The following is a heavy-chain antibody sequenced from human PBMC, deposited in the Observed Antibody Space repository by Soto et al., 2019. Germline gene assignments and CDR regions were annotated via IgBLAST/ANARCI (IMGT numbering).Heavy chain of an antibody. D-gene: IGHD6-19*01. V-gene: IGHV1-46*01. CDR1: GYTFTSYY. CDR3: ARESASVADSYYYGMDV. CDR2: INPSGGST. J-gene: IGHJ6*02. Sequence: ASGKVSCRASGYTFTSYYMHWVRQAPGQGFEWMGIINPSGGSTSYAQKFQGRVTMTRDTSTSTVYMELSSLRSEDTAVYYCARESASVADSYYYGMDVWGQGTTVTVSS.